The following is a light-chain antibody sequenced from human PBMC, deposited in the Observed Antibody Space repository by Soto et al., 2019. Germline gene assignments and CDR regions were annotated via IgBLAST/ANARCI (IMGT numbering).Light chain of an antibody. CDR2: EVV. Sequence: QSVLTHPPSASGAPGQSVTISCTGTKKDIGVYDFVSWYQHHPGKAPRLIIYEVVQRPSGVPDRFSGSKSGNTASLTVSGLQAADEADYFCKSYAGSNTYVFGRGTKVTVL. V-gene: IGLV2-8*01. CDR1: KKDIGVYDF. J-gene: IGLJ1*01. CDR3: KSYAGSNTYV.